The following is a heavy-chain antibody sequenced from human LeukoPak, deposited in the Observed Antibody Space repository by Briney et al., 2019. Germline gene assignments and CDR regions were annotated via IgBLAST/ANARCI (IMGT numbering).Heavy chain of an antibody. CDR3: ASLGVTTFDY. V-gene: IGHV3-21*01. CDR1: GFTFSSYS. J-gene: IGHJ4*02. D-gene: IGHD3-10*01. Sequence: NPGGSLRLSCAASGFTFSSYSMNWVRQAPGKGLEWVSSISSSSSYIYYADSVKGRFTISRDNAENSLYLQMNSLRAEDTAVYYCASLGVTTFDYWGQGTLVTVSS. CDR2: ISSSSSYI.